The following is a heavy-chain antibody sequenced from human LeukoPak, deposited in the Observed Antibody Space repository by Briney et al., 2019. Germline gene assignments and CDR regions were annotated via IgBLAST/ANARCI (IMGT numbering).Heavy chain of an antibody. V-gene: IGHV3-53*01. Sequence: GGSLRLSCAASGFTVSSNYMSWVRQAPGKGLEWVSVIYSGGSTYYADSVKGRFTISRDNSKNTLYLQMNSLRAEDTAVYYCARVDSSGLSFDYWGQGTLVTVSS. D-gene: IGHD6-19*01. CDR2: IYSGGST. CDR3: ARVDSSGLSFDY. J-gene: IGHJ4*02. CDR1: GFTVSSNY.